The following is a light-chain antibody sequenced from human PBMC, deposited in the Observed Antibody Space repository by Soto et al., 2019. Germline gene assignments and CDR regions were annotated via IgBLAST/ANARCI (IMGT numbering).Light chain of an antibody. Sequence: DIQMTQSPSTLSASVGDRVTITCRASQSISSWLAWYQQKPGKAPKLLMYKATTLESGVPSRFSGSGSGTDFTLTISSLQPDDFATYYCQQYNSYSLTFGGGTKVEVK. J-gene: IGKJ4*01. V-gene: IGKV1-5*03. CDR2: KAT. CDR3: QQYNSYSLT. CDR1: QSISSW.